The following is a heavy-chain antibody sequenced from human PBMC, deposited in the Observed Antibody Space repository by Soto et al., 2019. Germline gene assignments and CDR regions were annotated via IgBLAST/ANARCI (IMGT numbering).Heavy chain of an antibody. D-gene: IGHD2-2*01. J-gene: IGHJ6*02. CDR1: GFTFSSYG. V-gene: IGHV3-33*01. CDR3: AREPEYCSSTSCYHYYYGMDV. CDR2: IWYEGSNK. Sequence: QVQLVESGGGVVQPGRSLRLSCAASGFTFSSYGMHWVRQAPGKGLEWVAVIWYEGSNKYYADSVKGRFTISRDNSKNTLYLQVNSLRAEDKALYYCAREPEYCSSTSCYHYYYGMDVWGQGTTVTVSS.